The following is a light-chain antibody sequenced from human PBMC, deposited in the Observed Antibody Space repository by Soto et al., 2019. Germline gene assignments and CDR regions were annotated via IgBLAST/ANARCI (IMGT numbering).Light chain of an antibody. CDR1: QSVSSSY. CDR2: GAS. V-gene: IGKV3-20*01. J-gene: IGKJ4*01. Sequence: IVLTQSPGTLSLSPGERATLSCRASQSVSSSYLAWYQQKPGQAPRLLIYGASSRATGIPDRFSGSGSGTDFTLTISRLEPEDFEVYYCQQYGSSPLTLGGGTQVDIK. CDR3: QQYGSSPLT.